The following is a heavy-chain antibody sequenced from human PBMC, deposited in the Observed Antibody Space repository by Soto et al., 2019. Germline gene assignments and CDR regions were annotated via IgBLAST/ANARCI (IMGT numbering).Heavy chain of an antibody. J-gene: IGHJ6*02. V-gene: IGHV1-69*13. CDR2: IIPIFGTA. CDR3: AGGKRSSGWVHVPYYGMAV. Sequence: SVKVTCKAAGGTFSSYAISWVRQAPGQGLEWMGGIIPIFGTANYAQKFQGRVTITADESTSTAYMELSSLRSEDTAVYYCAGGKRSSGWVHVPYYGMAVWGQGTTVTVSS. D-gene: IGHD6-19*01. CDR1: GGTFSSYA.